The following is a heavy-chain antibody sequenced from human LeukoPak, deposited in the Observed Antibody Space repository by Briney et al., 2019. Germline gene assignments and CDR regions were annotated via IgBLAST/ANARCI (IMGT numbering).Heavy chain of an antibody. J-gene: IGHJ4*02. CDR3: ARAPIAVAGPRFDY. V-gene: IGHV4-34*01. CDR2: INHSGST. D-gene: IGHD6-19*01. Sequence: SETLSLTCAVYGGSFSGYYWSWIRQPPGKGLEWIGEINHSGSTNYNPSLKSRVTISVDTSKNQFSLKLSSVTAADTAVYYCARAPIAVAGPRFDYWGQGTLVTVSS. CDR1: GGSFSGYY.